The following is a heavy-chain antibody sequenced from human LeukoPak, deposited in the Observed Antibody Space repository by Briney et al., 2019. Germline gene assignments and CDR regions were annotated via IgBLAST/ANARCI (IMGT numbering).Heavy chain of an antibody. D-gene: IGHD3-10*01. J-gene: IGHJ6*03. CDR1: GFTFSNAW. CDR3: TTDLRVLLWFGELNYMDV. V-gene: IGHV3-15*01. Sequence: GGSLRLPCAASGFTFSNAWMSWVRQAPGKGLEWVGRIKSKTDGGTTDYAAPVKGRFTISRDDSKNTLYLQMNSLKTEDTAVYYCTTDLRVLLWFGELNYMDVWGKGTTVTVSS. CDR2: IKSKTDGGTT.